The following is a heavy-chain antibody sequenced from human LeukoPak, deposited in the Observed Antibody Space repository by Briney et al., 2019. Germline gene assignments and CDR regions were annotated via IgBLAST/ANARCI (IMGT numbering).Heavy chain of an antibody. CDR1: GGSISTYY. Sequence: SETLSLTCTVSGGSISTYYWSWIRQPPGKGLEWIGYIYHSGSTNYNPSLKSRVTISVDTSQNQFYLKLSSVTAADTAVYYCARDGYSGSHALWGQGTLVTVSS. CDR3: ARDGYSGSHAL. J-gene: IGHJ4*02. V-gene: IGHV4-59*01. CDR2: IYHSGST. D-gene: IGHD5-12*01.